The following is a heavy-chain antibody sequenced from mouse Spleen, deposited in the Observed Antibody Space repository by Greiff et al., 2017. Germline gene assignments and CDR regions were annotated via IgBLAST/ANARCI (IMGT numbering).Heavy chain of an antibody. Sequence: QFQLQQSGAELVRPGSSVKLSCKASGYTFTSYCMHWVKQRPIQGLEWIGNIDPSDSYTHYTPKFKDKATLTVDKSSSTAYMQLSSLTSEDSEGYYCERGDKGRFAEGGQGTMVTVSA. CDR3: ERGDKGRFAE. CDR2: IDPSDSYT. J-gene: IGHJ3*01. D-gene: IGHD3-3*01. CDR1: GYTFTSYC. V-gene: IGHV1-52*01.